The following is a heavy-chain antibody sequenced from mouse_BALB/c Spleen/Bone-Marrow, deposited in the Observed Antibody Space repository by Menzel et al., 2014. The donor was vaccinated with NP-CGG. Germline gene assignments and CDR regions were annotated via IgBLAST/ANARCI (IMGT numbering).Heavy chain of an antibody. CDR2: INSNGGST. J-gene: IGHJ2*03. CDR1: GFTFSSYG. CDR3: ARVWYFDY. V-gene: IGHV5-6-3*01. Sequence: EVQLQESGGGLVQPGGPLKLSCAASGFTFSSYGMSWVRQTPDKRLELVATINSNGGSTYYPDSVKGRFTISRDNAKNTLYLQMSSLKSEDTAMYYCARVWYFDYWGQGTSLTVSS.